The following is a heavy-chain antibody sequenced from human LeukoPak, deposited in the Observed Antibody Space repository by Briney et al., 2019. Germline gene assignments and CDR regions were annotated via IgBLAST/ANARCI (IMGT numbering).Heavy chain of an antibody. J-gene: IGHJ4*02. CDR3: ARAGGYYYGSGSRREFDY. Sequence: GASVKVSCKASGYTFTSYGISWVRQAPGQGLEWMGWISAYNGNTNYAQKLQGRVTMTTDTSTSTAYMELRSLRSDDTAVYYCARAGGYYYGSGSRREFDYWGQGTLATVSS. V-gene: IGHV1-18*01. CDR2: ISAYNGNT. CDR1: GYTFTSYG. D-gene: IGHD3-10*01.